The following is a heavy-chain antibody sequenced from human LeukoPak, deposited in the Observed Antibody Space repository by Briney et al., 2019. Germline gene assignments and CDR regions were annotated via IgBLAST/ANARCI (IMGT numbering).Heavy chain of an antibody. Sequence: AGGSLRLSCAASGFTFSSYAMSWVRQAPGKGLEWVSAISGSGGSTYYADSVKGRFTISRDNSKNTLYLQMNSLRAEDTAVYYCARDGRPLSLWSGYFDYYGMDVWGQGTTVTVSS. CDR2: ISGSGGST. CDR1: GFTFSSYA. CDR3: ARDGRPLSLWSGYFDYYGMDV. V-gene: IGHV3-23*01. J-gene: IGHJ6*02. D-gene: IGHD3-3*01.